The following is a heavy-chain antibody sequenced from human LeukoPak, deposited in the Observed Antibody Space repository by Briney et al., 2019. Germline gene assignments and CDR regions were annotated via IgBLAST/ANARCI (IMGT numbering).Heavy chain of an antibody. CDR3: QLLVPHDYGMDV. V-gene: IGHV3-30-3*01. CDR2: ISYDGSNK. CDR1: GFTSSSYA. Sequence: PGGSLRLSCAASGFTSSSYAMHWVRQAPGKGLEWVAVISYDGSNKYYADSVKGRFTISRDNSKNTLYLQMNSLRAEDTAVYYCQLLVPHDYGMDVWGQGTTVTVSS. J-gene: IGHJ6*02. D-gene: IGHD2-2*01.